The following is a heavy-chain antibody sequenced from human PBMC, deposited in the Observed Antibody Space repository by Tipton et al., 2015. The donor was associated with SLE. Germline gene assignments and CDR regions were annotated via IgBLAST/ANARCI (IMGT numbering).Heavy chain of an antibody. Sequence: SLRLSCAASGFTFSSYWMHWVRQAPGKGLVWVSRINSDGTSTNYADSVKGRFTISRDNAKNTLYLQMNSLRAEDTAVYYCARDRTRITVAGGFDYWGQGTLVTFSS. CDR1: GFTFSSYW. J-gene: IGHJ4*02. CDR3: ARDRTRITVAGGFDY. D-gene: IGHD6-19*01. V-gene: IGHV3-74*01. CDR2: INSDGTST.